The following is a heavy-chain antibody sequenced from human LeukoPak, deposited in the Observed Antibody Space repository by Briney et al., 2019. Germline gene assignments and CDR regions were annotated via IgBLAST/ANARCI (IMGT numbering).Heavy chain of an antibody. CDR3: ARSRSTTVTTSFRY. CDR2: ISAYNGNT. CDR1: GYTFTSYG. Sequence: GASVKVSCKASGYTFTSYGISWVRQAPGQGLEWMGWISAYNGNTNYAQKLQGRVTMTTDTSTSTAYMELRSLRSDDTAVYYCARSRSTTVTTSFRYWGQGTLVTVSS. D-gene: IGHD4-11*01. J-gene: IGHJ4*02. V-gene: IGHV1-18*01.